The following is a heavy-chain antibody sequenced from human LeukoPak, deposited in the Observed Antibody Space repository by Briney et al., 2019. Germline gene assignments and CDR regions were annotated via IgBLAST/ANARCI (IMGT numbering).Heavy chain of an antibody. Sequence: PGGSLRLSCAASGFTFSSYGMSWVRQAPGKGLEWVSAISGSGGSTYYADSVKGRFTISRDKSKNTLYLQMNSLRAEDTAVYYCAKYGKGGGSYYNEYYYYYYMDVWGKGTTVTISS. CDR1: GFTFSSYG. D-gene: IGHD3-10*01. CDR3: AKYGKGGGSYYNEYYYYYYMDV. J-gene: IGHJ6*03. V-gene: IGHV3-23*01. CDR2: ISGSGGST.